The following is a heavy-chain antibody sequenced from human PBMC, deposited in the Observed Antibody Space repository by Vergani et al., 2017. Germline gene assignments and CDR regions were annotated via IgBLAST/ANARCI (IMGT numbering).Heavy chain of an antibody. Sequence: QVLLVQSGAEVKKPGASVKVSCKASGYTFTSYYMHWVRQAPGQGLEWMGIINPSGGSTSYAQKFQGRVTMTRDTSTSTVYMELRSLRSDDTAVYYCARVGRYYYYMDVWGKGTTVTVSS. CDR1: GYTFTSYY. V-gene: IGHV1-46*01. CDR3: ARVGRYYYYMDV. J-gene: IGHJ6*03. CDR2: INPSGGST.